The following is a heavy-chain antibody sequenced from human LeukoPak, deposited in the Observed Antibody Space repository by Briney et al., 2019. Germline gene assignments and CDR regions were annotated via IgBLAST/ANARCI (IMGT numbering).Heavy chain of an antibody. V-gene: IGHV4-34*01. CDR3: ARGWLIREYYDFWSGYYSDAFDI. Sequence: SGGSLRLSCAASGFTVSRNYMSWIRQPPGKGLEWIGEINHSGSTNYNPSLKSRVTISVDTSKNQFSLKLSSVTAADTAVYYCARGWLIREYYDFWSGYYSDAFDIWGQGTMVTVSS. CDR2: INHSGST. CDR1: GFTVSRNY. J-gene: IGHJ3*02. D-gene: IGHD3-3*01.